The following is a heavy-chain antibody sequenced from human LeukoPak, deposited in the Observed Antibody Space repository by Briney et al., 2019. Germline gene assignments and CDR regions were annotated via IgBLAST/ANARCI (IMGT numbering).Heavy chain of an antibody. CDR2: INPNSGGT. CDR1: GSTFTDYY. V-gene: IGHV1-2*02. Sequence: SVKVSCKASGSTFTDYYIHWVRQAPGQGLEWMGWINPNSGGTNYAQKFQGRVTMTRDTSISTAYMELSRLRSDDTAVYYCARVVAVAGTGGDYWGQGTLVTVSS. J-gene: IGHJ4*02. CDR3: ARVVAVAGTGGDY. D-gene: IGHD6-19*01.